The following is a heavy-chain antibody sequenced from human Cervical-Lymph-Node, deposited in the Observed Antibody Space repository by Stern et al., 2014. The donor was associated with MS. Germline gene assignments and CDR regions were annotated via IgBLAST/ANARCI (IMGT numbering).Heavy chain of an antibody. D-gene: IGHD5-18*01. J-gene: IGHJ4*02. Sequence: VQLVESGGGVVQPGRSLRLSCAASGFTFSSYAMHWVRQAPGKGLEWVAVISYDGSNKYYADSVKGRFTISRDNSKNTLYLQMNSLRAEDTAVYYCATLGGGYNYVLFDYWGQGTLVTVSS. CDR2: ISYDGSNK. CDR1: GFTFSSYA. V-gene: IGHV3-30-3*01. CDR3: ATLGGGYNYVLFDY.